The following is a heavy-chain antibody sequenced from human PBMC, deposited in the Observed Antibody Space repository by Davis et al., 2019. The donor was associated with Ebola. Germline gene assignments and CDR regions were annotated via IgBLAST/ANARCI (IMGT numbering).Heavy chain of an antibody. CDR3: AKDLGYFDWLLPPAEDAFDI. CDR2: ISSDSDYI. CDR1: GFTFSTYS. Sequence: GESLKISCAASGFTFSTYSMSWVRQAPGKGLEWVSSISSDSDYIYYADSAKGRFTISRDNAKNSLYLQMNSLRAEDTAVYYCAKDLGYFDWLLPPAEDAFDIWGQGTMVTVSS. V-gene: IGHV3-21*04. J-gene: IGHJ3*02. D-gene: IGHD3-9*01.